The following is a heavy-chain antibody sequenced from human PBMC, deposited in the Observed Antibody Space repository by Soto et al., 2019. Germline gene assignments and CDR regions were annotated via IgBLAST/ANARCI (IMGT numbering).Heavy chain of an antibody. CDR2: INQDGSER. D-gene: IGHD3-10*01. Sequence: PGGSQSLSCAASGFPFSTCWMMWVRQAPGKGLEWVANINQDGSERYYVDSVKGRFTISRDNAKNSLYLQMNSLRAEDTAVYYCVKDNRGSYWGQGTLVTVSS. J-gene: IGHJ4*02. CDR3: VKDNRGSY. V-gene: IGHV3-7*01. CDR1: GFPFSTCW.